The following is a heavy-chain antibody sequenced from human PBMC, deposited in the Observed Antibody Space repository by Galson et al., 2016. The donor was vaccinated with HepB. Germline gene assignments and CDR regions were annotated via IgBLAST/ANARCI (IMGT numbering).Heavy chain of an antibody. CDR3: ARRNDGGGYAYYFDY. V-gene: IGHV3-23*01. CDR1: GFFFSSYA. D-gene: IGHD2-2*01. CDR2: ISDPGGTT. J-gene: IGHJ4*02. Sequence: SLRLSCAASGFFFSSYAMSWFRQAPGRGLEWVSTISDPGGTTYSTSVKGRFIISRDNSMDTLYIQMNSLRAEDTAIYYCARRNDGGGYAYYFDYWGQGALVTVSS.